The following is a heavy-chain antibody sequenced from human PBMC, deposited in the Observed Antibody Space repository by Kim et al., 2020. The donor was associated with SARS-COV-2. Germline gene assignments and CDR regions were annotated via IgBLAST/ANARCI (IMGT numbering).Heavy chain of an antibody. CDR3: AREGWFGELPRYYGMDV. Sequence: GGSLRLSCAASGFTFSSYEMNWVRQAPGKGLEWVSYISSSGRTIYYADSVKGRFTISRDNAKNSLYLQMNSLRAEDTAVYYCAREGWFGELPRYYGMDVWGQGTTVTVSS. CDR1: GFTFSSYE. J-gene: IGHJ6*02. V-gene: IGHV3-48*03. D-gene: IGHD3-10*01. CDR2: ISSSGRTI.